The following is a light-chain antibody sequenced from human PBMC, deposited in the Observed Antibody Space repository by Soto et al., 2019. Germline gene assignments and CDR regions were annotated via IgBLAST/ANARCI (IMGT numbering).Light chain of an antibody. V-gene: IGKV1-9*01. CDR1: QGISSY. Sequence: DIQLTQSPSFLSASVGDRVTITCRASQGISSYLAWYQQKPGKAPKLLIYAASTLQSGVPSRFRGSGSGKELTLTISSLQPEDFATYYCQQLNSYPLTVGGGTKVDIK. CDR2: AAS. CDR3: QQLNSYPLT. J-gene: IGKJ4*01.